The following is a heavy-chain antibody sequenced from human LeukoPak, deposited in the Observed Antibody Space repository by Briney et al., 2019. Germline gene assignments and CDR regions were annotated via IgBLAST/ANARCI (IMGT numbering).Heavy chain of an antibody. CDR2: ISCDGSSE. D-gene: IGHD4-17*01. CDR3: ANLYGDYPDY. J-gene: IGHJ4*02. Sequence: GGSLRLSCAASGFTFSKFGMHWVRQAPGKGLEWVAVISCDGSSEYYGDSVKGRFTISRDNSKNTLYLQMNSLRVEDTAVYYCANLYGDYPDYWGQGTLVTVSS. V-gene: IGHV3-30*18. CDR1: GFTFSKFG.